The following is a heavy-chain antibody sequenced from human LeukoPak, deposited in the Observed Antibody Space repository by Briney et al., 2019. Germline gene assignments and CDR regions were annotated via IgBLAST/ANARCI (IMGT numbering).Heavy chain of an antibody. CDR3: AVPPTETNYFDY. CDR2: SRNKAKSYTT. J-gene: IGHJ4*02. Sequence: PGGSLRLSCAASGFTFSDYYIDWVRQAPGKGLEWVGRSRNKAKSYTTDYAASVKGRFTISRDDSKNSAYLQMNSLKTEDSAVCFCAVPPTETNYFDYWGQGTLVTVSS. D-gene: IGHD4-17*01. CDR1: GFTFSDYY. V-gene: IGHV3-72*01.